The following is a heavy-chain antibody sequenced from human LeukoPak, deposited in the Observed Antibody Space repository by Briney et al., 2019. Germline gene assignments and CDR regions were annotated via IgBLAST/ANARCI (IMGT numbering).Heavy chain of an antibody. D-gene: IGHD6-19*01. CDR1: GFTFSSYG. CDR3: AKDIDGPPSTDSSGWPT. CDR2: ISWNSGSI. J-gene: IGHJ5*02. Sequence: GGSLRLSCAASGFTFSSYGMHWVRQAPGKGLEWVSGISWNSGSIGYADSVEGRFTISRDNAKDSLYLQMNSLRAEDTALYYCAKDIDGPPSTDSSGWPTWGQGTLVTVSS. V-gene: IGHV3-9*01.